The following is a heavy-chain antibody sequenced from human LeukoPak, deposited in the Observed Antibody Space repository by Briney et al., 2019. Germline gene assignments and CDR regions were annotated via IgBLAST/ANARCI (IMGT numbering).Heavy chain of an antibody. CDR1: DGSVSGYF. Sequence: SETLSLTCTFSDGSVSGYFWTWIRQPPGKGLEWIGYISYSGSTNYSPSLKSRVTISVDTSKRLLSLKLSSVTAADTAVYYCARISNDWSYGMDVWGQGTTVTVSS. J-gene: IGHJ6*02. CDR3: ARISNDWSYGMDV. V-gene: IGHV4-59*02. D-gene: IGHD3-9*01. CDR2: ISYSGST.